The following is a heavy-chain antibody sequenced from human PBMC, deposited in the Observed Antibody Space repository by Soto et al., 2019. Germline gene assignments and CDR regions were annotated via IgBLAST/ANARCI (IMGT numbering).Heavy chain of an antibody. J-gene: IGHJ6*02. Sequence: QVQLVQSGAEVKKPGSSVKVSCKSSGGTFSNSPISWVRQAPGQGLEWVGGVIPVFRTANYAQKFQGRVTITAAESTNTAYMDLSSLRSGDTAVYYCASSRFVVCVTEGCYGMAVWGQGTTVTVSS. D-gene: IGHD2-15*01. V-gene: IGHV1-69*12. CDR3: ASSRFVVCVTEGCYGMAV. CDR2: VIPVFRTA. CDR1: GGTFSNSP.